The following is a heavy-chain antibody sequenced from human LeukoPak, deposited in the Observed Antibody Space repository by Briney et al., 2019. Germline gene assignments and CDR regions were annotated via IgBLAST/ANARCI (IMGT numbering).Heavy chain of an antibody. CDR3: ARGAKWAYYFDY. V-gene: IGHV3-74*01. J-gene: IGHJ4*02. Sequence: GGSLRLSCAASAFAFNTYWMHWVRQVPGRGLEWVSRINGDESSTNYADSVKGRFTISRDNAKDTLYLHMNSLTAEDTAVYYCARGAKWAYYFDYWGQGTLVTVSS. CDR2: INGDESST. CDR1: AFAFNTYW. D-gene: IGHD1-26*01.